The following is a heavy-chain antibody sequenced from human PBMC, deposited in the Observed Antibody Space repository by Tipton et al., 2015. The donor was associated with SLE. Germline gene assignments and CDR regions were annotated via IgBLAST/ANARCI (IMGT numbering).Heavy chain of an antibody. V-gene: IGHV4-38-2*01. J-gene: IGHJ5*02. CDR3: ARYNSPSWFDP. CDR1: GYSISAGYY. D-gene: IGHD6-19*01. CDR2: LNPSGGT. Sequence: GLVKPSETLSLKCAVSGYSISAGYYWGWVRQPPGKGLEWIGRLNPSGGTNYNPSLKSRVTMSLDTSKKQFSLKLTSVTAADTAVYYCARYNSPSWFDPWGQGTLVTVSS.